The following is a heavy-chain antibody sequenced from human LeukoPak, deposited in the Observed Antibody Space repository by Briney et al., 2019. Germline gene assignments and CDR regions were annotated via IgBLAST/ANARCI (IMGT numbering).Heavy chain of an antibody. J-gene: IGHJ4*02. CDR1: GYTFTSYG. D-gene: IGHD1-26*01. Sequence: SVKVSCKASGYTFTSYGISWVRQAPGQGLERMGWISAYNGNTNYAQKLQGRVTMTTDTSTSTAYMELRSLRSDDTAVYYCARDLGIVGATGLIDYWGQGTLVTVSS. CDR2: ISAYNGNT. CDR3: ARDLGIVGATGLIDY. V-gene: IGHV1-18*01.